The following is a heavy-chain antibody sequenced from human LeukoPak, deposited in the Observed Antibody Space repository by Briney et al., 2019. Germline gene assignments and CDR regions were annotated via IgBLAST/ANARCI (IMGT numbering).Heavy chain of an antibody. V-gene: IGHV4-34*01. CDR1: GGSFSGYY. Sequence: PSETLSLTCAVYGGSFSGYYWSWIRQPPGKGLEWIGEINHSGSTNYNPSLKSRVTISVDTSKNQFSLKLSSVTTADTAVYYCARHGVAVATMTTLDYWGQGTLVTVSS. J-gene: IGHJ4*02. CDR3: ARHGVAVATMTTLDY. CDR2: INHSGST. D-gene: IGHD6-19*01.